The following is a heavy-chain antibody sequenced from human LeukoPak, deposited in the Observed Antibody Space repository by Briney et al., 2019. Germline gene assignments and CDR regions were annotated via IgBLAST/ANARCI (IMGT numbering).Heavy chain of an antibody. Sequence: GGSLRLSCAASGFTFSSYAMSWVRQAPGKGLGWVSAISGSGGSTYYADSVKGRFTISRDNSKNTLYLQMNSLRAEDTAVYYCAKGEMATIFFDYWGQGTLVTVSS. CDR3: AKGEMATIFFDY. V-gene: IGHV3-23*01. J-gene: IGHJ4*02. CDR2: ISGSGGST. D-gene: IGHD5-24*01. CDR1: GFTFSSYA.